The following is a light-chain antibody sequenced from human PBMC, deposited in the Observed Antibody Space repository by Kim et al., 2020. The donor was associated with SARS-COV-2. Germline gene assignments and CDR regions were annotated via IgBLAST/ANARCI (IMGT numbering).Light chain of an antibody. J-gene: IGLJ3*02. Sequence: QAVVTQEPSLTVSPGGTVTLTCGSSTGAVTSVHFSYWFQQKPGQAPRTLIYDTTNKFFRTPARFSGSLLGGKAVLTLSGAQPEDEADYYCLLAYNGARVFGVGTQLTVI. CDR1: TGAVTSVHF. V-gene: IGLV7-46*01. CDR3: LLAYNGARV. CDR2: DTT.